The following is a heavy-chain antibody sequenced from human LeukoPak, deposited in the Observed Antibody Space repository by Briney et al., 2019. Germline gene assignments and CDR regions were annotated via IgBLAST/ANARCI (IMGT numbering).Heavy chain of an antibody. D-gene: IGHD2-2*01. J-gene: IGHJ5*02. V-gene: IGHV4-61*02. CDR2: IYTSGST. CDR3: ARQARYCSSTSCPPPNNNWFDP. Sequence: SQTLSLTCTVSGGSISSGGYYWSWIRQPTGKGLEWIGRIYTSGSTNYNPSLKSRVTISVDTSKNQFSLKLSSVTAADTAVYYCARQARYCSSTSCPPPNNNWFDPWGQGTLVTVSS. CDR1: GGSISSGGYY.